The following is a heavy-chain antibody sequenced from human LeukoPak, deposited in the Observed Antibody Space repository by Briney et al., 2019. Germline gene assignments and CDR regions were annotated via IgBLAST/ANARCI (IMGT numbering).Heavy chain of an antibody. CDR1: GFTFSDYY. Sequence: GSLRLSCAASGFTFSDYYMSWIRQAPGKGLEWVSYISSSGSTIYYADSVKGRFTISRDNAKNTLFLQMNSLRAEDTAVYYCAKDRSYYDSSGYIYYFDYWGQGTLVTVSS. CDR2: ISSSGSTI. V-gene: IGHV3-11*01. CDR3: AKDRSYYDSSGYIYYFDY. D-gene: IGHD3-22*01. J-gene: IGHJ4*02.